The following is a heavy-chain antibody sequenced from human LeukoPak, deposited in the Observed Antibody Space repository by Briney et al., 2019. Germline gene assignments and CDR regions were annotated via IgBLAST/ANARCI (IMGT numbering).Heavy chain of an antibody. CDR1: GASMSSYY. Sequence: SETLSLTCTVSGASMSSYYWTWIRQPAGKGLEWIGHIYISGNTNYNPSLKSRVTMSRDTSKNQFSLKLSSVTAADTAVYYCAREGITMVRGVIIKYYYYMDVWGKGTTVTVSS. D-gene: IGHD3-10*01. V-gene: IGHV4-4*07. J-gene: IGHJ6*03. CDR3: AREGITMVRGVIIKYYYYMDV. CDR2: IYISGNT.